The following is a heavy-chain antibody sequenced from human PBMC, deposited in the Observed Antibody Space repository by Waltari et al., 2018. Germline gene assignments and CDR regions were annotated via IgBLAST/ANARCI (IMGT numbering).Heavy chain of an antibody. CDR2: IKKDGSEN. CDR3: ARGINSPGIDY. J-gene: IGHJ4*02. D-gene: IGHD1-26*01. V-gene: IGHV3-7*01. CDR1: GFSFSNYW. Sequence: EVEFVESGGDLVQPGGSLRLSCAASGFSFSNYWMNWVRQAPGEGLEGVANIKKDGSENYYLGSVKGRFTISRDNAKNLLYLQMNSLRAEDTAVYYCARGINSPGIDYWGQGNLVTVSS.